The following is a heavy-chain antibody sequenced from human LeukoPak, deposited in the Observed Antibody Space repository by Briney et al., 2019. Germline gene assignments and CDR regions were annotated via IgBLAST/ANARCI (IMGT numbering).Heavy chain of an antibody. CDR1: GFAFDDYA. CDR3: AKDRGSYSEYYFDY. J-gene: IGHJ4*02. CDR2: ISWNSGSM. V-gene: IGHV3-9*01. Sequence: GRSLRLSCAASGFAFDDYAMHWVRQAPGKGLEWVSGISWNSGSMGYADSVKGRFTISRDNAKNSLYLQMDSLRAEDTALYYCAKDRGSYSEYYFDYWGQGTLVTVSS. D-gene: IGHD1-26*01.